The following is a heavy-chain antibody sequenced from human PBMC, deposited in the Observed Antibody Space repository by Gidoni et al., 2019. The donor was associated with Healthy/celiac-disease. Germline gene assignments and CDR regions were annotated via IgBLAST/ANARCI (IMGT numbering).Heavy chain of an antibody. Sequence: EVQPVEAGGAWLQHDGSLRLSFPAAGFPADTLEMTWVRQAPGEGLECVSYISRSGGSIYYADSVTGRYTISRDNAKNSLYLQMNSLRADDTAVYYCVRQDAATSGGGSSFDYWGQGAQVTVSS. CDR3: VRQDAATSGGGSSFDY. CDR1: GFPADTLE. D-gene: IGHD2-8*02. CDR2: ISRSGGSI. J-gene: IGHJ4*02. V-gene: IGHV3-48*03.